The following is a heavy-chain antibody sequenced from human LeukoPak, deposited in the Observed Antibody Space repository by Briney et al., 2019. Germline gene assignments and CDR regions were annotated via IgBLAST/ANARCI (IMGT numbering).Heavy chain of an antibody. CDR1: GGSISSSSYY. J-gene: IGHJ4*02. CDR3: ARNLLRLGELSPYYFDY. V-gene: IGHV4-39*01. D-gene: IGHD3-16*02. Sequence: PSETLSLTCTVSGGSISSSSYYWGWIRQPPGKGLEWIGSIYYSGSTYYNPSLKSRVTISVDTSKNQFSLKLSSVTAADTAVYYCARNLLRLGELSPYYFDYWGQGTLVTVSS. CDR2: IYYSGST.